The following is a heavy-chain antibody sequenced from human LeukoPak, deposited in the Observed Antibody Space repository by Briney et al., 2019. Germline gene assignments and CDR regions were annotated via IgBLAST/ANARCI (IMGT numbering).Heavy chain of an antibody. D-gene: IGHD6-13*01. CDR1: GFTFSSYW. V-gene: IGHV3-7*01. J-gene: IGHJ4*02. Sequence: GGSLRLSCAASGFTFSSYWMNWVRQAPGKGLEWVANIKEDGSDKYYVDSVKGRFTISRDNAKKSLYLQMNSLRAEDTAIYYCGRGAMAAAGYWGQGTLVTVSS. CDR3: GRGAMAAAGY. CDR2: IKEDGSDK.